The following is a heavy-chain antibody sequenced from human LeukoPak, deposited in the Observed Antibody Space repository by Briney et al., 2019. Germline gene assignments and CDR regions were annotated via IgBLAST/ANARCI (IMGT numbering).Heavy chain of an antibody. V-gene: IGHV3-48*01. Sequence: GGSLGLSCGGSGFTFSSYSMDWVRPAPGKGLEWGSYISSSSSTIYYAGSVKGRFTIFRQNSKNTQYLQMNSLRAEDTAVYYCARDSYYYGSGSYYYYYGMDVWGQGTTVTVSS. J-gene: IGHJ6*02. CDR3: ARDSYYYGSGSYYYYYGMDV. CDR2: ISSSSSTI. CDR1: GFTFSSYS. D-gene: IGHD3-10*01.